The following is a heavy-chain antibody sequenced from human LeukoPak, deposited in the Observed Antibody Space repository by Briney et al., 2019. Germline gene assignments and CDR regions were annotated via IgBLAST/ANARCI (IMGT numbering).Heavy chain of an antibody. Sequence: ASVKVSCKASGGTFNSYAITWVRQAPGQGLEWMGGIIPIFGTANYAQKFQGRVTITADGSTSTAYMELSSLRSEDTAVYYCAREFEYYDFWSGYYIGPSSGRYFDYWGQGTLVTVSS. V-gene: IGHV1-69*13. J-gene: IGHJ4*02. CDR1: GGTFNSYA. CDR3: AREFEYYDFWSGYYIGPSSGRYFDY. CDR2: IIPIFGTA. D-gene: IGHD3-3*01.